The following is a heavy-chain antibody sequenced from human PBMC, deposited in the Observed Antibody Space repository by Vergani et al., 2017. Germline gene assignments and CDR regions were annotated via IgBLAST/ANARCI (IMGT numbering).Heavy chain of an antibody. D-gene: IGHD3-3*01. V-gene: IGHV3-23*01. CDR2: VSSTGGRT. J-gene: IGHJ4*02. Sequence: EVQLLESGGGFVQPGGSLRLSCVASGFTFRSYAMSWVRQAPGKGLEWVSDVSSTGGRTYYADSVKGRFTVSRDNSKSTVYLQMNSLTAADTAVYYCVKTRSGFVYFDYWGQGTVVTVSS. CDR1: GFTFRSYA. CDR3: VKTRSGFVYFDY.